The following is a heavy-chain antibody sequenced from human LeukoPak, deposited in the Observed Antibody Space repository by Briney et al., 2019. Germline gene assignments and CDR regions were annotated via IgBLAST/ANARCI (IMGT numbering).Heavy chain of an antibody. CDR2: IKQDGSEK. J-gene: IGHJ4*02. Sequence: GGSLRLSCAASGFTFSSYWMSWVRQAPGKGLEWVANIKQDGSEKYYVDSVKGRFTISRDNAKNSLYLQMHSLRAEDTAMYYCARDGGGGVTSRLNDYWGQGTLVTVSS. V-gene: IGHV3-7*03. CDR1: GFTFSSYW. D-gene: IGHD4-23*01. CDR3: ARDGGGGVTSRLNDY.